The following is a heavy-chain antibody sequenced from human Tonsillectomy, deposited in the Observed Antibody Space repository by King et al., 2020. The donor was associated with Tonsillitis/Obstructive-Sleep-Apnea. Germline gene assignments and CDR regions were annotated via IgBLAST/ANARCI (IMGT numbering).Heavy chain of an antibody. CDR1: GFTFSDYY. V-gene: IGHV3-11*05. Sequence: VQLVESGGGLVKPGGSLRLSCAASGFTFSDYYMSWIRQAPGKGLEWVSYISSSSDYTNYADSVKGRFTISRDNAKNSLYLQMNSLRAEDTAVYYCASERRSSDDAFDIWGQGTTVTVSS. D-gene: IGHD6-6*01. J-gene: IGHJ3*02. CDR2: ISSSSDYT. CDR3: ASERRSSDDAFDI.